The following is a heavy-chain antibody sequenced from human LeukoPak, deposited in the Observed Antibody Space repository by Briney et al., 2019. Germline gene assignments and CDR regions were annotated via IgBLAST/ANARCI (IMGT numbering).Heavy chain of an antibody. D-gene: IGHD2/OR15-2a*01. V-gene: IGHV3-30-3*01. Sequence: GGSLRLSCAASGFTFSSYAMHWVRQAPGKGLEWVAVISYDGSNKYYADSVKGRFTISRDNSKNTLYLQMNSLRAEDTAVYYCAKDLLYGNWGQGTLVTVSS. J-gene: IGHJ4*02. CDR2: ISYDGSNK. CDR1: GFTFSSYA. CDR3: AKDLLYGN.